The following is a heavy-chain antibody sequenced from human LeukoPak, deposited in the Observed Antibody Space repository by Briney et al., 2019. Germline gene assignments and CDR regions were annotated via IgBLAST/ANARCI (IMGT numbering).Heavy chain of an antibody. Sequence: GSNKYYADSVKGRFTISRDNSKNTLYLQMNSLRAEDTAVYYCARRPSIAVAGNYYYYYMDVWGKGTTVTVSS. CDR2: GSNK. J-gene: IGHJ6*03. V-gene: IGHV3-30*07. D-gene: IGHD6-19*01. CDR3: ARRPSIAVAGNYYYYYMDV.